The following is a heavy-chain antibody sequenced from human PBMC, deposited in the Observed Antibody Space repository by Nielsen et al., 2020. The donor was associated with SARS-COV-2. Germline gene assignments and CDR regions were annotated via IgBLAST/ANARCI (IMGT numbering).Heavy chain of an antibody. CDR1: GYNFPTFW. D-gene: IGHD2-2*01. CDR2: IDPSDSYT. J-gene: IGHJ6*03. Sequence: GESLKISCQASGYNFPTFWIDWVRQMPGKGLEWMGRIDPSDSYTDYSPSFQGHVTFSADKSISTAYLQWSSLRASDTATYYCARYASEYYYYYYMDVWGKGTTVTVSS. V-gene: IGHV5-10-1*01. CDR3: ARYASEYYYYYYMDV.